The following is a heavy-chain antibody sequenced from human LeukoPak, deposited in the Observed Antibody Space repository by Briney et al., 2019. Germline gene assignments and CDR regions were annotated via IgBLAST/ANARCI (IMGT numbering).Heavy chain of an antibody. J-gene: IGHJ4*02. CDR2: INAGNGNT. CDR3: ARSGRSSGWYDY. D-gene: IGHD6-19*01. Sequence: ASVKVSWKASGYTFTSYAMHWVRQAPGQRLEWMGWINAGNGNTKYSQKFQGRVTITRDTSASTAYMELSSLRSEDTAVYYCARSGRSSGWYDYWGQGTLVTVSS. CDR1: GYTFTSYA. V-gene: IGHV1-3*01.